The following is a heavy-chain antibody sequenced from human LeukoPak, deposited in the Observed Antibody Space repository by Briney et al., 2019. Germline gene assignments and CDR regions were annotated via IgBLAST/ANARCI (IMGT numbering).Heavy chain of an antibody. J-gene: IGHJ6*03. D-gene: IGHD6-13*01. CDR2: MNHNSGNT. CDR1: GYTFTSYD. Sequence: ASVKVSCKASGYTFTSYDINWVRQAAGQGMEGMGWMNHNSGNTVYAQKFKGRVTMTRNSSISTAYMEMRRLRYEDRAVYYCARGFSSWYYYYYYMDVWGKGTTVTVSS. V-gene: IGHV1-8*01. CDR3: ARGFSSWYYYYYYMDV.